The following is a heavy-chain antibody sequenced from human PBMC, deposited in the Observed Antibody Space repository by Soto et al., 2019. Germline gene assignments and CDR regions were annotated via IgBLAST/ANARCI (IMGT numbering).Heavy chain of an antibody. D-gene: IGHD2-21*01. CDR2: ITDSGAST. Sequence: GGSLRLSCAASGFAFSSFAMSWVRQAPGKGLEWVSSITDSGASTFYADSVKGRLTTSRDNSKSTLYLQMNSLRAEDTAVYYCAKYKGVIHHLMFDCWGQGTLVTVSS. CDR3: AKYKGVIHHLMFDC. V-gene: IGHV3-23*01. J-gene: IGHJ4*02. CDR1: GFAFSSFA.